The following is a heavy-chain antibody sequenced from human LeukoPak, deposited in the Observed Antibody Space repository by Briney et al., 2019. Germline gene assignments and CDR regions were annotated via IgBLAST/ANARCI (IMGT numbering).Heavy chain of an antibody. V-gene: IGHV3-9*03. J-gene: IGHJ6*03. CDR2: ISWNSGSI. Sequence: TGGSLRLSCAASGFTVSSNYMSWVRQAPGKGLEWVSGISWNSGSIGYADSVKGRFTISRDNAKNSLYLQMNSLRAEDMALYYCAKGGVSSWYVDYYYYYMDVWGKGTTVTVSS. CDR3: AKGGVSSWYVDYYYYYMDV. CDR1: GFTVSSNY. D-gene: IGHD6-13*01.